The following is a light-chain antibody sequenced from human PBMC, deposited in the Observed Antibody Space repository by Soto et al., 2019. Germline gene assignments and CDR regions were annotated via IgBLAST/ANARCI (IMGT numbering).Light chain of an antibody. J-gene: IGKJ5*01. CDR2: GAS. V-gene: IGKV3-20*01. Sequence: EIVLTQSPATLSLPPGERATLSCRASQSVSSNYLAWYQQKPGQAPRLLIYGASTRATGIPDRFSGSGSGTDFTLTISRLEPEDFAVFYCQQYGSSITFGQGTRLEIK. CDR3: QQYGSSIT. CDR1: QSVSSNY.